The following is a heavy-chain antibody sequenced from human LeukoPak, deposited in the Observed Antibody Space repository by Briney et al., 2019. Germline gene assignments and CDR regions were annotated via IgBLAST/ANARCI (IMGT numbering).Heavy chain of an antibody. CDR2: IYYSGST. D-gene: IGHD1-26*01. V-gene: IGHV4-31*03. CDR1: GGSISSGGYY. CDR3: ARGLGRGVDY. J-gene: IGHJ4*02. Sequence: SETLSLTCTVSGGSISSGGYYWSWIRQHPGKGLEWIGYIYYSGSTYYNPSLKSRFTISVDTSKNQFSLKLSSVTAADTAVYYCARGLGRGVDYWGQGTLVTVSS.